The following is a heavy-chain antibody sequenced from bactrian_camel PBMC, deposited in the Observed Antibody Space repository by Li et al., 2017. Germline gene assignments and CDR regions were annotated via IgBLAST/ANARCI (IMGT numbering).Heavy chain of an antibody. CDR1: GFTYTSGC. D-gene: IGHD8*01. V-gene: IGHV3S9*01. CDR3: AAYIPPVTDVYRFCSEGICRCDATVSY. Sequence: HVQLVESGGGSVQAGGSLTLSCAASGFTYTSGCMGWFRQVPGKEREAVAAIDSDGTPTYADSAKGRFTISEDKTKPTLYLEMNSLKPEDTAVYYCAAYIPPVTDVYRFCSEGICRCDATVSYWGHGTQVTVS. CDR2: IDSDGTP. J-gene: IGHJ4*01.